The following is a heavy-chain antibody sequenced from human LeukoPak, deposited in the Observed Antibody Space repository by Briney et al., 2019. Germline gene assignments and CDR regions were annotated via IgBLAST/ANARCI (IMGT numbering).Heavy chain of an antibody. Sequence: PGGSLRLSCSASGFTFSSFAMHWVRQAPGKGLEYVSAISSNGGGTYYADSVKDRFTISRDNSKNTLFLQMSSLRAEDTAVYYCVKDQGTRYYYGSGSYYDYWGQGTLVTVSS. V-gene: IGHV3-64D*06. CDR1: GFTFSSFA. CDR3: VKDQGTRYYYGSGSYYDY. CDR2: ISSNGGGT. J-gene: IGHJ4*02. D-gene: IGHD3-10*01.